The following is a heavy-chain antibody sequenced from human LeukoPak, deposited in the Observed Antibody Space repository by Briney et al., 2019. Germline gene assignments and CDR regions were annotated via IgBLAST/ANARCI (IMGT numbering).Heavy chain of an antibody. CDR3: ARRMIPNGSGSYPFDY. D-gene: IGHD3-10*01. CDR1: GGTFSSYA. V-gene: IGHV1-69*04. Sequence: ASVKVSCKASGGTFSSYAISWVRQAPGQGLEWMGRIIPILGIANYAQKFQGRVTITADKSTSTACMELSSLRSEDTAVYYCARRMIPNGSGSYPFDYWGQGTLVTVSS. J-gene: IGHJ4*02. CDR2: IIPILGIA.